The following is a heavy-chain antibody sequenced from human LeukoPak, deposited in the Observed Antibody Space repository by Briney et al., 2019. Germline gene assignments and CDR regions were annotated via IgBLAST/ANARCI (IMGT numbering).Heavy chain of an antibody. Sequence: SETLSLTCTVSGGSISSYYWSWIRQPPGKGLEWIGYIYYSGSTNYNPSLKSRVTISVDTSKNQFSLRLSSVTAADTAVYYCARERGTTVVRWDYWGQGTQVTVSS. CDR2: IYYSGST. D-gene: IGHD4-23*01. J-gene: IGHJ4*02. CDR1: GGSISSYY. V-gene: IGHV4-59*12. CDR3: ARERGTTVVRWDY.